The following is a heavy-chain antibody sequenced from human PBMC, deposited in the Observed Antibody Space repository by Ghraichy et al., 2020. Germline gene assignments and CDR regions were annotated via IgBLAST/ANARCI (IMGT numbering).Heavy chain of an antibody. CDR3: ARFQAHLDAFDI. CDR2: MNPNSGNT. Sequence: ASVKVSCKASGYTFTSYDINWVRQATGQGLEWMGWMNPNSGNTGYAQKFQGRVTMTRNTSISTAYMELSSLRSEDTAVYYCARFQAHLDAFDIWGQGTMVTVSS. J-gene: IGHJ3*02. CDR1: GYTFTSYD. V-gene: IGHV1-8*01.